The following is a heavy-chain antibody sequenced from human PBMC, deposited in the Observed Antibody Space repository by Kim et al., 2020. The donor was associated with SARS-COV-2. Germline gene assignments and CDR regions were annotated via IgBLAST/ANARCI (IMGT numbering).Heavy chain of an antibody. V-gene: IGHV5-51*01. CDR2: IYPGDSDT. D-gene: IGHD6-13*01. CDR1: GYSFTSYW. J-gene: IGHJ6*02. Sequence: GESLKISCQGSGYSFTSYWIGWVRQMPGKGLEWMGIIYPGDSDTRYSPSFQGQVTISADKSISTAYLQWSSLKASDTAMYYCARAAAGTGGFVGMDVWGQGTTVTVSS. CDR3: ARAAAGTGGFVGMDV.